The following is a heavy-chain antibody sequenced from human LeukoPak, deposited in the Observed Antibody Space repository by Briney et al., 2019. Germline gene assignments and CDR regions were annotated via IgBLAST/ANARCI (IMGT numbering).Heavy chain of an antibody. Sequence: PGGSLRLSCAASGFTFKDFYMSWVRQAPGKGLEWVSYINHLGSQTDYADSVKGRFTISRDNAKNSLSLQMNNLSVDDTAVYYCVRASFTTFVYYWGQGTLVTVSS. J-gene: IGHJ4*02. CDR3: VRASFTTFVYY. V-gene: IGHV3-11*05. CDR1: GFTFKDFY. CDR2: INHLGSQT. D-gene: IGHD1-14*01.